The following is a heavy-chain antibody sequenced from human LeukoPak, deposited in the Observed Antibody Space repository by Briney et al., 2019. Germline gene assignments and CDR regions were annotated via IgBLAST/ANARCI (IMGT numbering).Heavy chain of an antibody. J-gene: IGHJ4*02. V-gene: IGHV3-21*01. CDR3: ARDSRVITMIDY. Sequence: GGSLRLSCAASGFTFSNYAMSWVRQAPGKGLEWVSSISSSSSYIYYADSVKGRFTISRDNAKNSLYLQMNSLRAEDTAVYYCARDSRVITMIDYWGQGTLVTVSS. CDR2: ISSSSSYI. D-gene: IGHD3-22*01. CDR1: GFTFSNYA.